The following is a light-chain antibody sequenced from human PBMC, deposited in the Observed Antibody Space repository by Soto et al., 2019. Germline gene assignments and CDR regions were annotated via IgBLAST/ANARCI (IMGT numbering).Light chain of an antibody. CDR3: QKYNSAPLT. CDR2: ATS. V-gene: IGKV1-27*01. Sequence: EIPLTQSPSSLAASVGDRLTLTCRASRNVSIYLNWYQHKPGKGPTLLIHATSNLQIGVPSRFSGSGSGTEFTLTISSLQSEDVATYYCQKYNSAPLTFGGGTKVDI. CDR1: RNVSIY. J-gene: IGKJ4*01.